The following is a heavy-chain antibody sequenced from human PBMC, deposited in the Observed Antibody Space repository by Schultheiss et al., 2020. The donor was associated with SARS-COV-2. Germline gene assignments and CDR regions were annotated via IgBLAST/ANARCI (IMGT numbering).Heavy chain of an antibody. CDR3: ARSLTAMGEFDP. CDR2: IYYSGST. CDR1: GGSIRNSGHN. V-gene: IGHV4-39*07. D-gene: IGHD5-18*01. Sequence: SQTLSLTCSVSGGSIRNSGHNWGWIRQPPGKGLEWIGNIYYSGSTNYNPSLKSRVTISVDTSKNQFSLKLSSVTAADTAVYYCARSLTAMGEFDPWGQGTLVTVSS. J-gene: IGHJ5*02.